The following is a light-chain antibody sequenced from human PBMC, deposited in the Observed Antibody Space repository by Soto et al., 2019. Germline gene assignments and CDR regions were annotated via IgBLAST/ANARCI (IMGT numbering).Light chain of an antibody. CDR1: QSVSDN. CDR3: QQSNNWPYT. Sequence: EIVMTQSPATLSVSPGERVTLSCRASQSVSDNLAWYQQKPGQAPRLLIYGASTRATTTPARFSGSGSGTEFTLTISSLQYEDFAVYFCQQSNNWPYTFGQGTKLDIK. V-gene: IGKV3-15*01. CDR2: GAS. J-gene: IGKJ2*01.